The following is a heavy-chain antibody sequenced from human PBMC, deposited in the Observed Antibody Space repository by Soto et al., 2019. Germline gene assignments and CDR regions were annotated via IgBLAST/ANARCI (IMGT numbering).Heavy chain of an antibody. V-gene: IGHV1-69*13. CDR1: GGTFSSYA. CDR2: IIPIFGTA. CDR3: GLTDSSGYYPLDY. J-gene: IGHJ4*02. Sequence: GASVKVSCKASGGTFSSYAISWVRQAPGQGLEWMGGIIPIFGTANYAQKFQGRVTITADESTSTAYMELSSLRSEDTAVYYCGLTDSSGYYPLDYWGQGTLVTVSS. D-gene: IGHD3-22*01.